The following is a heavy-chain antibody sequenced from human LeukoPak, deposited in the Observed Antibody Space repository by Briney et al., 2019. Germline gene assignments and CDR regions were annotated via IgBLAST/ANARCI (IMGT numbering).Heavy chain of an antibody. J-gene: IGHJ6*03. D-gene: IGHD3-10*01. CDR3: AFGSGREGYLDV. CDR1: GFTFSTYW. Sequence: PGGSLRLSXAASGFTFSTYWMHWVRQAPGKGLVWVSRINTDESDTTYADSVKGRFTISRDNAKNTLYLQMNSLRAEDTAVYYCAFGSGREGYLDVWGKGTTVTVSS. CDR2: INTDESDT. V-gene: IGHV3-74*03.